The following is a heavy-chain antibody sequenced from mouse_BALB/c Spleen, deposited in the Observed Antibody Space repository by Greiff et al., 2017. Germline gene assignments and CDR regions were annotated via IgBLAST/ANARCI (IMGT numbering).Heavy chain of an antibody. CDR1: GFSLTSYG. V-gene: IGHV2-9*02. CDR2: IWAGGST. Sequence: VMLVESGPGLVAPSQSLSITCTVSGFSLTSYGVHWVRQPPGKGLEWLGVIWAGGSTNYNSALMSRLSISKDNSKSQVFLKMNSLQTDDTAMYYCARDRPGSSNFDYWGQGTTLTVSS. D-gene: IGHD1-1*01. CDR3: ARDRPGSSNFDY. J-gene: IGHJ2*01.